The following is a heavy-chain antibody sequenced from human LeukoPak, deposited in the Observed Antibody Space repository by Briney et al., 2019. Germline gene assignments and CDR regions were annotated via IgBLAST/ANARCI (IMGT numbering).Heavy chain of an antibody. V-gene: IGHV1-8*02. CDR3: ARVTDSAAAGTYGLDY. Sequence: ASVTVSCMASGYTLTNDDFRWVRQAAGQGLEWMGWMKPNSGDTGYAQKFQGRVTMTRNTSISTAYMELSRLRSEDTAVYYCARVTDSAAAGTYGLDYWGQGTLVTVSS. CDR2: MKPNSGDT. D-gene: IGHD6-13*01. J-gene: IGHJ4*02. CDR1: GYTLTNDD.